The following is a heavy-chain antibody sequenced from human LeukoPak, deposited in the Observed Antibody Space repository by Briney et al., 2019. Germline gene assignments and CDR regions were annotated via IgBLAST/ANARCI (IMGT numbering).Heavy chain of an antibody. CDR1: GFTFSSYW. V-gene: IGHV3-7*02. D-gene: IGHD4-17*01. J-gene: IGHJ3*02. CDR3: AKTYGDYVGNAFDI. CDR2: IKRDGSEK. Sequence: GGSLRLSCAASGFTFSSYWMNWVRQAPGKGLEWVANIKRDGSEKDYADSVKGRFTISRDNAKNSLYLQMNSLRVEDTAVYYCAKTYGDYVGNAFDIWGQGTMVTVSS.